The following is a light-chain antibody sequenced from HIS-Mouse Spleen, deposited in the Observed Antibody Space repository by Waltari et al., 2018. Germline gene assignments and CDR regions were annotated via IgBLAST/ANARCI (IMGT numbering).Light chain of an antibody. CDR1: QSLVHSDGNTY. CDR2: KVS. Sequence: DVVMTQSPLSLPVTLGHPASIPCRSSQSLVHSDGNTYLNWFPQRQGQSPRRLIYKVSNRDSGVPDRFSGSGSGTDFTLKISRVEAEDVGVYYCMQGTHWLTFGGGTKVEIK. J-gene: IGKJ4*01. V-gene: IGKV2-30*02. CDR3: MQGTHWLT.